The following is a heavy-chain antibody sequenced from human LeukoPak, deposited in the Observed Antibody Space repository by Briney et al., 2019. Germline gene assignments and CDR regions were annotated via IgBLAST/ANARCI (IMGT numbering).Heavy chain of an antibody. D-gene: IGHD3-9*01. CDR3: NLATIFSPDDAFDI. CDR1: GYSVSSGYY. J-gene: IGHJ3*02. Sequence: SETLSLTCAVSGYSVSSGYYWGWIRQPPGKGLEWIGSIYHSGSTYYNPSLRSRVTISVDTSKNQFSLKLSSVTAADTAVYYCNLATIFSPDDAFDIWGQGTMVTVSS. CDR2: IYHSGST. V-gene: IGHV4-38-2*01.